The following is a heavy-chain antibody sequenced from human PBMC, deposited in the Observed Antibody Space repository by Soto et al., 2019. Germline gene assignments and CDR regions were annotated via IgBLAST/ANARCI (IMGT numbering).Heavy chain of an antibody. CDR3: AKARKSEGYSYGLNYYYYGMDV. D-gene: IGHD5-18*01. V-gene: IGHV3-23*01. CDR1: GFTFSSYA. CDR2: ISGSGGST. Sequence: GGSLRLSCAASGFTFSSYAMSWVRQAPGKGLEWVSAISGSGGSTYYADSVKGRFTISRDNSKNTLYLQMNSLRAEDTAVYYCAKARKSEGYSYGLNYYYYGMDVWGQGTTVTVSS. J-gene: IGHJ6*02.